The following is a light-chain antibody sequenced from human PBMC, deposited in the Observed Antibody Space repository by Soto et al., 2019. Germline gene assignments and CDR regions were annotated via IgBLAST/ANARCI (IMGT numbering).Light chain of an antibody. V-gene: IGLV2-14*01. CDR1: RSDVGGYNY. CDR2: EVS. CDR3: SSYTSSILV. J-gene: IGLJ3*02. Sequence: QSVLTQPASVSGSPGQSITISCTGTRSDVGGYNYVSWYQQYPGKAPKLMIYEVSNRPSGVSNRFSGSKSGNTASLTISGLQAEDEADYYCSSYTSSILVFGGGTKVTVL.